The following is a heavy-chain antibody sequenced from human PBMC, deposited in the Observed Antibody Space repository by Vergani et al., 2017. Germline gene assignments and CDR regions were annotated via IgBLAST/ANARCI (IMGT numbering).Heavy chain of an antibody. CDR1: GGTFSSYA. CDR2: IIPIFGTT. D-gene: IGHD1/OR15-1a*01. CDR3: ASNKLEQRTGAGYYYYMDV. V-gene: IGHV1-69*01. J-gene: IGHJ6*03. Sequence: QVQLVQSGAEVKKPGSSVKVSCKASGGTFSSYAISWVRQAPGQGLEWMGGIIPIFGTTNYAQKFQGRVTITADESTRTAYMELSSLRSEDTAVYYCASNKLEQRTGAGYYYYMDVWGKGTTVTVSS.